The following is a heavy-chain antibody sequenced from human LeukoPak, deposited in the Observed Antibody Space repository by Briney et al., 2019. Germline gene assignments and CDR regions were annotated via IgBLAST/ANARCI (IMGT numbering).Heavy chain of an antibody. J-gene: IGHJ4*02. V-gene: IGHV1-24*01. D-gene: IGHD3-22*01. CDR1: GYTLTELS. CDR2: FDPEDGET. CDR3: ATGQSGDYYDSSGYYY. Sequence: ASVKVSCKVSGYTLTELSMHWVRQARGKGLEWMGGFDPEDGETIYAQKFQGRVTMTEDTSTDTAYMELSSLRSEDTAVYYCATGQSGDYYDSSGYYYWGQGTLVTVSS.